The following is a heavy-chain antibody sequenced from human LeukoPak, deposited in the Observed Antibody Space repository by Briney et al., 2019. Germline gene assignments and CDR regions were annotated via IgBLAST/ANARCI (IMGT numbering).Heavy chain of an antibody. V-gene: IGHV1-2*02. Sequence: ASVKVSCKASGYTFTGYYMHWVRQAPGQGLEWMGWINPNSGGTNYAQKFQGRVTMTRDTSISTAYMELSRLRSDDTAVYYCAREAGYYDFWSGYYFPWREKNHAFDIWGQGTMVTVSS. CDR3: AREAGYYDFWSGYYFPWREKNHAFDI. D-gene: IGHD3-3*01. CDR2: INPNSGGT. J-gene: IGHJ3*02. CDR1: GYTFTGYY.